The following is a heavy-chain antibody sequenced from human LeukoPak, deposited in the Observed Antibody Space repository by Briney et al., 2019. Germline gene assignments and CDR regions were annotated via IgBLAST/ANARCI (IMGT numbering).Heavy chain of an antibody. CDR2: IIPISGTA. J-gene: IGHJ6*03. CDR1: GGTFSSYA. CDR3: ARGEGIAAAGPGYYYYYMDV. Sequence: SVKVSCKASGGTFSSYAISWVRQAPGQGLEWMGGIIPISGTANYAQKFQGRVTITADESTSTAYMELSSLRSEDTAVYYCARGEGIAAAGPGYYYYYMDVWGKGTTVTVSS. D-gene: IGHD6-13*01. V-gene: IGHV1-69*13.